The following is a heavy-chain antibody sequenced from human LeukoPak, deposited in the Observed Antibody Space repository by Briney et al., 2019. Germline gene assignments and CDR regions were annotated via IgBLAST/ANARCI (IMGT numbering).Heavy chain of an antibody. Sequence: ASVKVSCKASGYTFTGYYMHWVRQAPGQGLEWMGWINPNSGGTNYAQKFQGWVTMTRDTSISTAYMELSRLRSDDTAVYYCARVVKYYDILTGYWYYFDYWGQGTLVTVSS. CDR3: ARVVKYYDILTGYWYYFDY. D-gene: IGHD3-9*01. V-gene: IGHV1-2*04. CDR1: GYTFTGYY. J-gene: IGHJ4*02. CDR2: INPNSGGT.